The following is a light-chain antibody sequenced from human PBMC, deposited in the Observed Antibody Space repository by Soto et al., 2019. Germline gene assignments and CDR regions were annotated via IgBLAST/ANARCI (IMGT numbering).Light chain of an antibody. V-gene: IGKV1-27*01. Sequence: GDRVTITCRASQGISHYLAWYQQKPGKPPTLLMYGASTLQSGVPSRFSGSGSGTDFTLTISSLQPEDVAVYYCLQYYSYPQTFGQGTKVDIK. J-gene: IGKJ1*01. CDR1: QGISHY. CDR3: LQYYSYPQT. CDR2: GAS.